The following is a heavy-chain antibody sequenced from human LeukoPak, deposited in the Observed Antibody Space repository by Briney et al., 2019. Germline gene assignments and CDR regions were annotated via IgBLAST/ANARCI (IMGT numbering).Heavy chain of an antibody. J-gene: IGHJ5*02. Sequence: GSSVKVSCKASRGTFSSYTISWVRQAPGQGLEWMGGIIPIFGTANYAQKFQGRVTITADESTSTAYMELSSLRSEDTAMYYRARGVTGHYCSTTSCHWRAWFDPWGQGTLVTVSS. CDR1: RGTFSSYT. CDR2: IIPIFGTA. CDR3: ARGVTGHYCSTTSCHWRAWFDP. D-gene: IGHD2-2*01. V-gene: IGHV1-69*01.